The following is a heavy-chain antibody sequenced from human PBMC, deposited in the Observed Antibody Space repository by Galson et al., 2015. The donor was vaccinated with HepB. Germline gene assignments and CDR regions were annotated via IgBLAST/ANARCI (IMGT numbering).Heavy chain of an antibody. V-gene: IGHV5-51*01. D-gene: IGHD3-10*01. J-gene: IGHJ4*02. CDR1: GSRFSSYW. Sequence: QSGAEVKKPGESLKISCKGSGSRFSSYWIAWVRQMPGKGLEWMGIIYPGDSYIRYSPSSQGQVTISADKSISTAYLQWSSLKASDTAMYYCARGGFITTVRGLIFDPVDYWGQGTLVTVSS. CDR3: ARGGFITTVRGLIFDPVDY. CDR2: IYPGDSYI.